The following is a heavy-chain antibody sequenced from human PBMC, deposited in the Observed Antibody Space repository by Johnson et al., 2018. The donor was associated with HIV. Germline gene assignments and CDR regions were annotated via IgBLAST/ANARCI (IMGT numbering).Heavy chain of an antibody. J-gene: IGHJ3*02. Sequence: VQLVESGGGVVQPGRSLRLSCAASGFSFSNYAMHWVRQAPGKGLEWVAVISYDGRNKYYADSVKGRFTISRDNSKNTLYLQMNSLRAGDSAVYYCARVGGSWMLDAFDIWGQGTVVTVSS. D-gene: IGHD3-10*01. CDR1: GFSFSNYA. V-gene: IGHV3-30*04. CDR3: ARVGGSWMLDAFDI. CDR2: ISYDGRNK.